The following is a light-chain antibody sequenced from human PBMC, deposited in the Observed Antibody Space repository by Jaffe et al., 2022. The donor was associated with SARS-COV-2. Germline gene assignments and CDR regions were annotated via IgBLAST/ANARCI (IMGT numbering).Light chain of an antibody. J-gene: IGKJ1*01. V-gene: IGKV3-20*01. Sequence: EVVLTQSPGTLSLSPGERATLSCRASQSVSSYLAWYQLKPGQAPRLFIYGASSRATGIPDRFSGSGSGTDFTLTISRLEPEDFAVYYCQQYVSSPGTFGQGTKVEIK. CDR1: QSVSSY. CDR2: GAS. CDR3: QQYVSSPGT.